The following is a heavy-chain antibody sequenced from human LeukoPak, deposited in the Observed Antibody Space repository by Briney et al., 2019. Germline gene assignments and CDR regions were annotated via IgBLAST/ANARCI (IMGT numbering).Heavy chain of an antibody. D-gene: IGHD6-13*01. CDR2: MNPNSGNT. CDR1: RYTFTSYD. Sequence: ASVTVSCKASRYTFTSYDINWVRQATEQGLEWMGWMNPNSGNTGYAQKFQGRVTMTRNTSISTAYMELSSLRSEDTAVYYCARVGYSSSWFTFSLVDYWGQGTLVTVSS. CDR3: ARVGYSSSWFTFSLVDY. V-gene: IGHV1-8*01. J-gene: IGHJ4*02.